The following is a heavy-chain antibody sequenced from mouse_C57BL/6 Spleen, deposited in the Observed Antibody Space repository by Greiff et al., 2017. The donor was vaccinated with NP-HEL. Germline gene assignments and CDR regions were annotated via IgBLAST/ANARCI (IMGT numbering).Heavy chain of an antibody. CDR2: ISGGGGNT. CDR3: AREPYEGDYNAMDY. J-gene: IGHJ4*01. Sequence: DVHLVESGGGLVKPGGSLKLSCAASGFTFSSYTMSWVRQTPEKRLEWVATISGGGGNTYYPDSVTGRFTISRDNAKNTLYLQMSSLRSEDTALDYCAREPYEGDYNAMDYWGQGTSVTVSS. D-gene: IGHD2-3*01. CDR1: GFTFSSYT. V-gene: IGHV5-9*01.